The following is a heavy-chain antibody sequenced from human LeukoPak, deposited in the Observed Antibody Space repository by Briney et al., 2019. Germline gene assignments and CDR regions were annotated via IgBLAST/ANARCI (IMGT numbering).Heavy chain of an antibody. CDR2: IYTSGST. D-gene: IGHD6-13*01. V-gene: IGHV4-61*02. CDR1: GGSISSGSYY. CDR3: AREGYSSSWFYYYYYMDV. Sequence: SETLSLTCTVSGGSISSGSYYWSWIRQPAGKGLEWIGRIYTSGSTNYNPSLKSRVTISVDTSKNQFSLKLSSVTAADTAVYYCAREGYSSSWFYYYYYMDVWGKGTTVTVSS. J-gene: IGHJ6*03.